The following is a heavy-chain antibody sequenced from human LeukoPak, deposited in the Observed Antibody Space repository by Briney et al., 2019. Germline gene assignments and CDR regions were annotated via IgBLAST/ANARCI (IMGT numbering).Heavy chain of an antibody. D-gene: IGHD3-22*01. Sequence: ASVKVSCKASGHTFTSYAMHWVRQAPGQRLEWMGWINAGNGNTKYSQKFQGRVTITRDTSASTAYMELSSLRSEDTAVYYCARARITMIVPPVYWGQGTLVTVSS. J-gene: IGHJ4*02. CDR1: GHTFTSYA. CDR3: ARARITMIVPPVY. V-gene: IGHV1-3*01. CDR2: INAGNGNT.